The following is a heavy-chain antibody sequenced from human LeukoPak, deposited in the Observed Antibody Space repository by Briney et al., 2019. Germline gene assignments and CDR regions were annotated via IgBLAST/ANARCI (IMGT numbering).Heavy chain of an antibody. CDR1: GGSFSGYY. D-gene: IGHD1-26*01. CDR2: INHSGST. V-gene: IGHV4-34*01. Sequence: PSETLSLTCAVSGGSFSGYYWSWIRQPPGKGLEWIGEINHSGSTNYNPSLKSRVTISVDTSKNQFSLKLSSVTAADTAVYYCARGYSGSYPNYFDGWGQRTLVTVSS. J-gene: IGHJ4*02. CDR3: ARGYSGSYPNYFDG.